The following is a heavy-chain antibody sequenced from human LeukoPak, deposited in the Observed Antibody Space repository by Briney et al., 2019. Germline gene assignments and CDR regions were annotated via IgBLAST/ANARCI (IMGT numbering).Heavy chain of an antibody. CDR3: ARIGYSSSSFDY. CDR1: GFTFSVYW. Sequence: GGSLRLSCAASGFTFSVYWMSWVRQAPGKGLEWVANIKQDGSVKYYVDSLKGRFTNPRDNAQNSVYLQMNSLRAEDTAVYHCARIGYSSSSFDYWGQGTLVTVSS. J-gene: IGHJ4*02. CDR2: IKQDGSVK. V-gene: IGHV3-7*01. D-gene: IGHD6-13*01.